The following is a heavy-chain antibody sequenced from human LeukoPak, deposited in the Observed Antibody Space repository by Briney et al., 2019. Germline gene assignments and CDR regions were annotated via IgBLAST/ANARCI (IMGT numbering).Heavy chain of an antibody. V-gene: IGHV4-34*01. CDR1: GGSFSGYY. D-gene: IGHD2-2*01. J-gene: IGHJ4*02. CDR3: ARGSRVYCSSTSCYGFGY. CDR2: INHSGST. Sequence: SETLSLTCAVYGGSFSGYYWSWIRQPPGKGLEWIGEINHSGSTNYNPSLKSRVTISVDTSKNQFSLKLSSVTAADTVVYYCARGSRVYCSSTSCYGFGYWGQGTLVTVSS.